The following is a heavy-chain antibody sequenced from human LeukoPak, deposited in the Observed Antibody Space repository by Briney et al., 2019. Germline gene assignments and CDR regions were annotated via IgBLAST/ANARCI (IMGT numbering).Heavy chain of an antibody. CDR1: GYTFCGYS. J-gene: IGHJ3*02. CDR2: IRNYNGET. CDR3: ARDRRDNWSGDAFDI. D-gene: IGHD3-3*01. V-gene: IGHV1-18*01. Sequence: ASVKVSSKASGYTFCGYSITWVREAPGQGPEWIGWIRNYNGETGYGQKCQGRVTMTTDTATRTVYMELRTLTPDDAAVYYCARDRRDNWSGDAFDIWGQGTTVTVSS.